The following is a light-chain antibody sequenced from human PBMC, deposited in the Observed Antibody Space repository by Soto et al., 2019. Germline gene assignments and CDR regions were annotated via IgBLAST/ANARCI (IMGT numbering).Light chain of an antibody. Sequence: DIVMTQSPDSLAVSLGERATINCKSSQSVLYSSNNKNCLAWYQQKPGQPPKLLIYWASTRDTGIPDRFSGSGSGTDFTLTISRLEPEDFAVYYCQQYGSSPRTFGQGTKVDIK. J-gene: IGKJ1*01. CDR3: QQYGSSPRT. CDR2: WAS. CDR1: QSVLYSSNNKNC. V-gene: IGKV4-1*01.